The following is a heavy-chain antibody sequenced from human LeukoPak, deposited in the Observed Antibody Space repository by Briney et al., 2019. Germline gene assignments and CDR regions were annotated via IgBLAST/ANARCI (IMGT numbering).Heavy chain of an antibody. CDR2: IDWDDDK. CDR3: ARTVMENHSSSSPLDY. D-gene: IGHD6-6*01. CDR1: GFSLSTSGMC. J-gene: IGHJ4*02. V-gene: IGHV2-70*11. Sequence: SGPALVKPTQTLTLTCTFSGFSLSTSGMCVSWIRQPPGKALEWLARIDWDDDKYYSTSLKTRLTISKDTSKNQVVLTMTNMDPVDTATYYCARTVMENHSSSSPLDYWGQGTLVTVSS.